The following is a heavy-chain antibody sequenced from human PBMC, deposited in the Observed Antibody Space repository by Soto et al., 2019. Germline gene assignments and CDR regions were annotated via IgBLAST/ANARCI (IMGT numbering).Heavy chain of an antibody. CDR3: ARVPPEGVGGMDV. D-gene: IGHD3-16*01. Sequence: SEAPSLTCTVSGGSISGYYWSWIRQSPGKGLEWIGYIYYSGSPNYNPSLKSRVTISVDTSKNQFSLMLSSVTAADTAVYYCARVPPEGVGGMDVWDQGTTYTVS. CDR2: IYYSGSP. CDR1: GGSISGYY. V-gene: IGHV4-59*01. J-gene: IGHJ6*02.